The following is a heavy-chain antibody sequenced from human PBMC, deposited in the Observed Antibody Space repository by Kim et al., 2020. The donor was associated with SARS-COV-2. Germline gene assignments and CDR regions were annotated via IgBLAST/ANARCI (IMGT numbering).Heavy chain of an antibody. CDR3: AREASSVTMIVVANWYFDL. D-gene: IGHD3-22*01. Sequence: SVKVSCKASGGTFSSYAISWVRQAPGQGLEWMGGIIPIFGTANYAQKFQGRVTITADESTSTAYMELSSLRSEDTAVYYCAREASSVTMIVVANWYFDLWGRGTLVTVSS. V-gene: IGHV1-69*13. J-gene: IGHJ2*01. CDR1: GGTFSSYA. CDR2: IIPIFGTA.